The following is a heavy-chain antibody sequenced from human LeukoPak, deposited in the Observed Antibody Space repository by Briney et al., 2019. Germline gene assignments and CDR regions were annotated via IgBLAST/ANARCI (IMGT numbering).Heavy chain of an antibody. CDR3: ARARSIAAADY. J-gene: IGHJ4*02. Sequence: ASETLSLTCTVSGGSISSCNYYWSWLRQPPGKGLEWIGYIYYSGSTNYNPSLKSRVTISVDTSKNQFSLKLSSVTAADTAVYYCARARSIAAADYWGQGTLVTVSS. V-gene: IGHV4-61*01. CDR1: GGSISSCNYY. D-gene: IGHD6-13*01. CDR2: IYYSGST.